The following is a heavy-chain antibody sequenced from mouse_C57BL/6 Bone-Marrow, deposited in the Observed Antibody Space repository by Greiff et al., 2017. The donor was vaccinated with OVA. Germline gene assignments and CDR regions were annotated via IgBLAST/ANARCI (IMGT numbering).Heavy chain of an antibody. Sequence: QVQLQQSGAELARPGASVKLSCKASGYTFTSYGISWVKQRTGQGLEWIGEIYPRSGNTYYNEKFKGKATLTADKSSSTAYMELRSLTSEDSAVYFCARSVTTCYAMDYWGQGTSVTVSS. CDR1: GYTFTSYG. V-gene: IGHV1-81*01. D-gene: IGHD2-12*01. CDR3: ARSVTTCYAMDY. J-gene: IGHJ4*01. CDR2: IYPRSGNT.